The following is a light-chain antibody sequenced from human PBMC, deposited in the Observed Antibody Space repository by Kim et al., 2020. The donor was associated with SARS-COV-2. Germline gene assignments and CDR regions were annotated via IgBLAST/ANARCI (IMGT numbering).Light chain of an antibody. Sequence: SVSPGQTASITCSGEKLGDKYACWYQQKPGQSPVLVIYQDSKRPSGIPERFSGSNSGNTATLTISGTQAMDEADYYCQAWDSSTGVFGTGTKVIVL. CDR2: QDS. J-gene: IGLJ1*01. CDR1: KLGDKY. CDR3: QAWDSSTGV. V-gene: IGLV3-1*01.